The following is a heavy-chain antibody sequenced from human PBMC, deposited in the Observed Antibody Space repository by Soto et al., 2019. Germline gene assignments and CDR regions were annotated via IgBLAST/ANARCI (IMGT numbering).Heavy chain of an antibody. CDR2: ISAYNGNT. J-gene: IGHJ4*02. D-gene: IGHD3-22*01. V-gene: IGHV1-18*01. CDR1: GYTFTSYG. Sequence: GASVKVSCKASGYTFTSYGISWVRQAPGQGLEWMGWISAYNGNTNYAQKLQGRVTMTTDTSTSTAYMELRSLRSDDTAVYYCARRYYDSSGYYENFDYWGQGTLVTVSS. CDR3: ARRYYDSSGYYENFDY.